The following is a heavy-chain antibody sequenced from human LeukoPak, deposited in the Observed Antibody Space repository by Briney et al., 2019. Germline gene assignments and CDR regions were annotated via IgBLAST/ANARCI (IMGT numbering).Heavy chain of an antibody. CDR1: GGSFSGYY. CDR2: INHSGST. CDR3: ARGRGNTMVSSQATFDY. J-gene: IGHJ4*02. V-gene: IGHV4-34*01. D-gene: IGHD3-10*01. Sequence: SETLSLTCAVYGGSFSGYYWSWIRQPPGKGLEWIGEINHSGSTNYNPSLKSRVTISVDTSKNQFSLKLSSVTAADTAVYYCARGRGNTMVSSQATFDYWGQGTLVTVSS.